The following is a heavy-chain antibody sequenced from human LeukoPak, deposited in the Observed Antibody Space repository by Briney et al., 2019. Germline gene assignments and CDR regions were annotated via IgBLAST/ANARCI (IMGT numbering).Heavy chain of an antibody. CDR2: IGSDNKP. CDR3: ARILGYCSGGTCPERYFDL. Sequence: GGSLRLSCEATGFTFSAYTMTWVRQAPGKGLEWVSSIGSDNKPHYSESVKGRFAISRDNSKSMLFLQLNSLRAEDTAVYYCARILGYCSGGTCPERYFDLWGRGTLVTVSS. D-gene: IGHD2-15*01. CDR1: GFTFSAYT. V-gene: IGHV3-23*05. J-gene: IGHJ2*01.